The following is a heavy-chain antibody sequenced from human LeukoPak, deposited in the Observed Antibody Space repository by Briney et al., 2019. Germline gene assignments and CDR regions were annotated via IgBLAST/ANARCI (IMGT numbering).Heavy chain of an antibody. Sequence: SETLSLTCTVSGGSISSYYWSWIRQPPGKGLEWIGYIYYSGSTNYNPSLKSRVTISVDTSKNQFSLKLSSVTAADTAVYYCARWYSSWCYFDYWGQGTLVTVSS. V-gene: IGHV4-59*01. D-gene: IGHD6-13*01. CDR3: ARWYSSWCYFDY. CDR2: IYYSGST. J-gene: IGHJ4*02. CDR1: GGSISSYY.